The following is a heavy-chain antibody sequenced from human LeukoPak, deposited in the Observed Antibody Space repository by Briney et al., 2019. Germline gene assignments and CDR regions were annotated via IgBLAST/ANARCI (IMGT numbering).Heavy chain of an antibody. J-gene: IGHJ5*02. D-gene: IGHD6-6*01. CDR3: ARDSSIAALVVWFDP. CDR1: GVTFSSYS. V-gene: IGHV3-21*01. Sequence: GGSLRLSCAASGVTFSSYSMNWVRQAPGKGLEWVSSISSSSSYIYYADSVKGRFTISRDNAKNSLYLQMNSLRAEDTAVYYCARDSSIAALVVWFDPWGQGTLVTVSS. CDR2: ISSSSSYI.